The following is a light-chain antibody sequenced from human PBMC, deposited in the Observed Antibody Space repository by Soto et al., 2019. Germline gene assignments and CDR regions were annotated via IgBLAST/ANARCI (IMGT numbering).Light chain of an antibody. CDR3: QQYGSSPTWT. V-gene: IGKV3-20*01. Sequence: IVMTQSPATLSVSPGERATLSCRASQSVASSHLAWYRQKPGQTPRLLIYDASSRATGIPDRFSGSGSGTDFTLTISRLEPEDFAVYYCQQYGSSPTWTFGQGTKVDI. CDR2: DAS. CDR1: QSVASSH. J-gene: IGKJ1*01.